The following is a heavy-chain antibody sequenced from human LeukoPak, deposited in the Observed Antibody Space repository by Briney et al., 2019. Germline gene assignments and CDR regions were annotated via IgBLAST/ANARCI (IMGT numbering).Heavy chain of an antibody. D-gene: IGHD4-11*01. CDR3: ARDMTTVTYAFDI. V-gene: IGHV4-34*01. CDR2: INHSGST. J-gene: IGHJ3*02. CDR1: GGSFSGYY. Sequence: SETLSLTCAVYGGSFSGYYWSWIRQPPGKGLEWIGEINHSGSTNYNPTLKSRVTISVDTSKNQFSLKLSSVTAADTAVYYCARDMTTVTYAFDIWGQGTMVTVSS.